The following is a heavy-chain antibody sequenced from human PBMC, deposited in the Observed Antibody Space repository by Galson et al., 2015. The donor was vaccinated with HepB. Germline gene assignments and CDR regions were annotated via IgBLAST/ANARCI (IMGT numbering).Heavy chain of an antibody. V-gene: IGHV1-18*04. J-gene: IGHJ5*02. D-gene: IGHD2-15*01. Sequence: QSGAEVKKPGTSVKVSCKASGYTFTGYYMHWVRQAPGQGLEWMGWISPYKRDTDYAHKFQGRVTMTTDTSTSTAYMELRSLRSDDTAVYFCARGALVVVVGATQNNWFDPWGQGTLVTVSS. CDR2: ISPYKRDT. CDR1: GYTFTGYY. CDR3: ARGALVVVVGATQNNWFDP.